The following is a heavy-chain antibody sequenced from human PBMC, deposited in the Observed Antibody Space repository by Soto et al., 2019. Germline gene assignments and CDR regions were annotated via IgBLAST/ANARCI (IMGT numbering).Heavy chain of an antibody. J-gene: IGHJ6*03. CDR2: INAGNGNT. Sequence: ASVKVSCKASGYTFTSYAMHWVRQAPGQRLEWMGWINAGNGNTKYSQKFQGRVTITRDTSASTAYMELSSPRSEDTAVYYCARDLGYCSGGSCYYYMAVWGKGTTVTVSS. CDR1: GYTFTSYA. V-gene: IGHV1-3*01. D-gene: IGHD2-15*01. CDR3: ARDLGYCSGGSCYYYMAV.